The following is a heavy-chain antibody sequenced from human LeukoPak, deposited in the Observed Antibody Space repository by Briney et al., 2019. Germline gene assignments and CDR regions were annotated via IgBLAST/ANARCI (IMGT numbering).Heavy chain of an antibody. J-gene: IGHJ4*02. CDR1: GFTFGSFW. CDR3: ARDGSAWSRDY. Sequence: PGGSLRLSCAASGFTFGSFWMHWVRQDPGKGLVWVSRISPDGMTTIHADSVKGRFTVSRDNAKNSVFLQMSSLRAEDTAVYYCARDGSAWSRDYWGQGTLVTVFS. V-gene: IGHV3-74*01. D-gene: IGHD2-8*02. CDR2: ISPDGMTT.